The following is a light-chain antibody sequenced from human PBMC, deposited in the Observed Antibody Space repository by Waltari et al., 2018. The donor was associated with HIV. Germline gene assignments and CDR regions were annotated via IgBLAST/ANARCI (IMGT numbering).Light chain of an antibody. CDR2: GVS. Sequence: QSALTQPASVSGSPRHSLTIPSNGTTTDIGGYTYISWSQRHPDKAPKLIIFGVSNRPSGISSRFSGSKSGNTASLTISGLQAEDEADYYCCSYTKLTTHYVLFGGGTKLTVL. CDR1: TTDIGGYTY. V-gene: IGLV2-14*03. J-gene: IGLJ2*01. CDR3: CSYTKLTTHYVL.